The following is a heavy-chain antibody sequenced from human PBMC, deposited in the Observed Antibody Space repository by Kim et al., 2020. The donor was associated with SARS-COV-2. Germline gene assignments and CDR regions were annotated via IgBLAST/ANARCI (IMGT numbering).Heavy chain of an antibody. Sequence: DSVRGRFSISRDNARSSLSLRMNSLRVEDTAVYYCAKDIYSSSSWYFDLWGRGTQVTVSS. J-gene: IGHJ2*01. CDR3: AKDIYSSSSWYFDL. D-gene: IGHD6-6*01. V-gene: IGHV3-9*01.